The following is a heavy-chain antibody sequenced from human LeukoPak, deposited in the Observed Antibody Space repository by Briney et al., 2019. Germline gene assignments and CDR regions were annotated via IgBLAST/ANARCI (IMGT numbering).Heavy chain of an antibody. CDR2: IHPGDSDT. V-gene: IGHV5-51*01. J-gene: IGHJ4*02. CDR3: ARHAGYCTGGKCYSFYYFDY. D-gene: IGHD2-15*01. CDR1: GYTFTNYW. Sequence: GESLKIFCKASGYTFTNYWIGWVRHTPGKGLEWMGIIHPGDSDTRYRTSFQGQVTMSVDESTSTAYLHWTSLKASDTAIYYCARHAGYCTGGKCYSFYYFDYWGQGTLVTVSS.